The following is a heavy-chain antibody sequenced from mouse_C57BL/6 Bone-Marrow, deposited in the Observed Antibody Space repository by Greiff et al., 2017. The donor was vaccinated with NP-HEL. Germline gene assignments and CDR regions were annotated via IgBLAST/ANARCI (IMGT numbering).Heavy chain of an antibody. D-gene: IGHD1-2*01. Sequence: EVKLVESGGGLVKPGGSLKLSCAASGFTFSSYAMSWVRQTPEKRLEWVATISAGGSYTYYPDNVKGRFTISRDNAKNNLYLQMSHLKSEDTAMYYCARAADWYFDVWGTGTTVTVSS. CDR3: ARAADWYFDV. CDR2: ISAGGSYT. V-gene: IGHV5-4*03. J-gene: IGHJ1*03. CDR1: GFTFSSYA.